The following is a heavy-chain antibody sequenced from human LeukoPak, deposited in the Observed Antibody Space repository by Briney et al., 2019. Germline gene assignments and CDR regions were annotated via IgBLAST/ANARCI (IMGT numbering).Heavy chain of an antibody. Sequence: GGSLRLSCAASGFTFSSYAMSWVRQAPGKGLEWVSGVSGSGGSTVYTDSVKGRFTISRDNAKNSLYLQMNSLRAEDTAVYYCARRPTLHDYWGQGTLVTVSS. CDR1: GFTFSSYA. V-gene: IGHV3-23*01. J-gene: IGHJ4*02. CDR3: ARRPTLHDY. CDR2: VSGSGGST.